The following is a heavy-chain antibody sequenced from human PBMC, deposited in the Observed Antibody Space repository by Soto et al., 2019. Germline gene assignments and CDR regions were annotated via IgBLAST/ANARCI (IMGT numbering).Heavy chain of an antibody. J-gene: IGHJ4*02. V-gene: IGHV3-7*01. CDR3: ARDGGYSGYGYFDY. CDR1: GFTFSSYW. CDR2: IKQDGSEK. Sequence: LRLSCAASGFTFSSYWMSWVRQAPGKGLEWVANIKQDGSEKYYVDSVKGRFTISRDNAKNSLYLQMNSLRAEDTAVYYCARDGGYSGYGYFDYWGQGTLVTVSS. D-gene: IGHD5-12*01.